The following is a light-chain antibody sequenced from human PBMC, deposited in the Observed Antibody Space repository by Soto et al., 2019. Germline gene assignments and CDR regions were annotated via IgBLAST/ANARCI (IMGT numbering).Light chain of an antibody. J-gene: IGKJ5*01. CDR3: QQYYDWPIT. Sequence: EIVLTQSPATLSLSPGERATLSCRASQSISTNLAWYHQKPGQAPRLLIYGASTRATGIPARFSGSGSGTEFTLTISSLQSEDFAVYYCQQYYDWPITFGQGTRLEI. CDR2: GAS. CDR1: QSISTN. V-gene: IGKV3-15*01.